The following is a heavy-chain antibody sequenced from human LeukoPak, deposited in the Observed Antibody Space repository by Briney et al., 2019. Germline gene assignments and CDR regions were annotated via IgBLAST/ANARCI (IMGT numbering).Heavy chain of an antibody. D-gene: IGHD1-14*01. CDR3: ARIELRNRPGDEVRFDP. V-gene: IGHV2-70*11. CDR1: GFSLSTSGMC. CDR2: IDWDDDK. J-gene: IGHJ5*02. Sequence: SGPTLVNPTQTLTLTCTFSGFSLSTSGMCVSWIRQPPGKALEWLARIDWDDDKYYSKSLKTRLTISKDTSKNQVVLTMTNMDPVDTATYYCARIELRNRPGDEVRFDPWGQGTLVTVSS.